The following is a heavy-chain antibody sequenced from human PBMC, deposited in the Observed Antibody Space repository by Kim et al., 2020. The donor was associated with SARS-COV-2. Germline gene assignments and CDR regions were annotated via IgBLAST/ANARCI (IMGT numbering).Heavy chain of an antibody. Sequence: GGSLRLSCAASGFTFSSYNMNWVRQAPGKGLEWVSYISGSSSYIYYAVSVKVRFTISRDNAKNSLYLQMNSLRAEDTAVYYCARDSLGTETNLPDYWGQGTLVTVSS. J-gene: IGHJ4*02. CDR1: GFTFSSYN. CDR3: ARDSLGTETNLPDY. D-gene: IGHD4-17*01. V-gene: IGHV3-21*01. CDR2: ISGSSSYI.